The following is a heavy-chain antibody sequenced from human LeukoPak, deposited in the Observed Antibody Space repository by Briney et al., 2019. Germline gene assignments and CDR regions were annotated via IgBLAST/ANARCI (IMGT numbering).Heavy chain of an antibody. V-gene: IGHV1-46*01. CDR3: ARDNSVGETAWWFDP. CDR1: GYSFTSYY. CDR2: INPSGSST. J-gene: IGHJ5*02. D-gene: IGHD1-26*01. Sequence: ASVKVSCKASGYSFTSYYMHWVRQAPGQGLEWMGLINPSGSSTTYAQRFQGRVTMTRDISTSTDYMELTSLTSDDTAMYYCARDNSVGETAWWFDPRGQGTLVTVPS.